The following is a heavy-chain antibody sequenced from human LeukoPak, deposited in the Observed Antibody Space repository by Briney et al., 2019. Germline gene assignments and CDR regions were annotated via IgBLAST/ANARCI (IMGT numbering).Heavy chain of an antibody. CDR2: ISSRSGHI. J-gene: IGHJ6*03. D-gene: IGHD4-11*01. V-gene: IGHV3-21*01. CDR3: TRVEETATTAAIIRKYSYYYYYMDV. Sequence: GGSLRLSCAASGFTFNTYSMNWIRQAPGKGLEWVASISSRSGHIYFADSLKGRLTISRNNAKNSLYLQMNSLRAEDTAVYYRTRVEETATTAAIIRKYSYYYYYMDVWGKGNTVTVSS. CDR1: GFTFNTYS.